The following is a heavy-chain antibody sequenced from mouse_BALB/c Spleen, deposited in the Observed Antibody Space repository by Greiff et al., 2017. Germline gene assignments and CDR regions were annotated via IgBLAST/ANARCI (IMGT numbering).Heavy chain of an antibody. CDR2: IWGDGST. Sequence: VQGVESGPGLVAPSQSLSITCTVSGFSLTGYGVNWVRQPPGKGLEWLGMIWGDGSTDYNSALKSRLSISKDNSKSQVFLKMNSLQTDDTARYYCARDPLSYYDYDVGWGQGTLVTVSA. CDR1: GFSLTGYG. V-gene: IGHV2-6-7*01. J-gene: IGHJ3*01. D-gene: IGHD2-4*01. CDR3: ARDPLSYYDYDVG.